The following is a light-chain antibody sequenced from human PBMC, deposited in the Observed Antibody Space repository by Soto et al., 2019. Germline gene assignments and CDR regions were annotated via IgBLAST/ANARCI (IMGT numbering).Light chain of an antibody. CDR1: SSDVGSYNY. V-gene: IGLV2-14*03. Sequence: QSALTKPASVSGSPGEWITISCTGTSSDVGSYNYVSWYQQHPGKAPKLMIYDVSNRPSGVSNRFSGSKSGNTASLTISGLQAEDEADYYCNSYTGSSTPYVFGTGTKVTVL. CDR2: DVS. J-gene: IGLJ1*01. CDR3: NSYTGSSTPYV.